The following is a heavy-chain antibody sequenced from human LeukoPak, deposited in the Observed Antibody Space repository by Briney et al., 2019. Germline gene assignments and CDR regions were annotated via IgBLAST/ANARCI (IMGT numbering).Heavy chain of an antibody. CDR2: IIGSGDTI. V-gene: IGHV3-48*03. D-gene: IGHD2/OR15-2a*01. CDR3: ARERTTIVSGTTIGAY. CDR1: GFTFSSYE. J-gene: IGHJ4*02. Sequence: GGSLRLSCSASGFTFSSYEMNWVRQAPGRGLEWISYIIGSGDTIYYADSVKGRFTISRDNAKNSLFLQMNGLTADDTAVYYCARERTTIVSGTTIGAYWGQGTLVTVSS.